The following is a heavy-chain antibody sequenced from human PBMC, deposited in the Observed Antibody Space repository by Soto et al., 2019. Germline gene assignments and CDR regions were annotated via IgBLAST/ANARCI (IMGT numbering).Heavy chain of an antibody. V-gene: IGHV3-13*01. CDR3: TRGADGFDY. D-gene: IGHD3-16*01. Sequence: EVRLVESGGDLVQPGGSLRLSCAASGFTFSSYDFHWVRQATGKGLEWGSGIGTAGDTYYAGSVKGRFIMSRENAKNSLYLQMNSLRVGDTAVYYCTRGADGFDYWGQGTLVTVSS. CDR2: IGTAGDT. CDR1: GFTFSSYD. J-gene: IGHJ4*02.